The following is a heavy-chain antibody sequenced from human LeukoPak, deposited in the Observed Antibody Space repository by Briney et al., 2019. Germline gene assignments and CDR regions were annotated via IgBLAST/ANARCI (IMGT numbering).Heavy chain of an antibody. D-gene: IGHD1-26*01. V-gene: IGHV4-4*07. CDR1: GGSISSYY. J-gene: IGHJ4*02. CDR2: IYASGST. Sequence: PSETLSLTCTVSGGSISSYYWSWIRQPAGKGLEWIGRIYASGSTNYNPSLKSRVTMSVDTSKNQFSLKLRSVTAADTAVYYCARDSLVGAYYYFNYWGQGTLVTVSS. CDR3: ARDSLVGAYYYFNY.